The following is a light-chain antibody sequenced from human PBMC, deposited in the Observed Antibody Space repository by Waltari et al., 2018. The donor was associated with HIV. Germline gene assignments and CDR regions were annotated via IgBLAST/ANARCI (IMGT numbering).Light chain of an antibody. CDR2: KDN. J-gene: IGLJ2*01. CDR1: GLSKQY. V-gene: IGLV3-25*03. Sequence: SYELTQPPSVSVSPGQTARITCSGDGLSKQYVYWYQQKPGQAPVLGIYKDNERPAGIPERFSGSTSGTTVTLTISGVRAEDEGDYYCQSVDSSETCMLFGGGTKLTVL. CDR3: QSVDSSETCML.